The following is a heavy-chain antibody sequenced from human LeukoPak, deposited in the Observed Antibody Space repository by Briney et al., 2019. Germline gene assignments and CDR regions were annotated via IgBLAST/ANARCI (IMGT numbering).Heavy chain of an antibody. CDR2: INPNSGGT. Sequence: GASVKVSCKASGYTFTGYYMHWVRQAPGQGLEWMGWINPNSGGTNYAQKFQGRVTMTRNTSISTAYMELSSLRSEDTAVYYCARSYDSSGYYSRYWGQGTLVTVSS. CDR1: GYTFTGYY. J-gene: IGHJ4*02. V-gene: IGHV1-2*02. D-gene: IGHD3-22*01. CDR3: ARSYDSSGYYSRY.